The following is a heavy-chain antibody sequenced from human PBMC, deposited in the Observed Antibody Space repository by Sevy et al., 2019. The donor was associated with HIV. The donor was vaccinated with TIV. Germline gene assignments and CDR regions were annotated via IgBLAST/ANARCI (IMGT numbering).Heavy chain of an antibody. CDR2: ISRSGGST. J-gene: IGHJ6*02. CDR1: GFTFSTYA. D-gene: IGHD2-15*01. Sequence: GGSLRLSCAASGFTFSTYAMNWVRQAPGKGLEWVSSISRSGGSTYSADSVKGRFTFSRDNFKNTLYLQLSSLRVDDTAVYYCAKGYCDGGSCPRDYYYYGMDVWGQGTTVTVSS. V-gene: IGHV3-23*01. CDR3: AKGYCDGGSCPRDYYYYGMDV.